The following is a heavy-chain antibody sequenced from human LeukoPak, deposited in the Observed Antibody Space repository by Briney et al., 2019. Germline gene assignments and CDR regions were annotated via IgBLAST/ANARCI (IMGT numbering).Heavy chain of an antibody. CDR2: INDNGGRT. CDR1: GFTFSNYG. V-gene: IGHV3-64D*09. CDR3: VKDVGGSYAFDY. Sequence: GRSLRLSCAASGFTFSNYGMHWVRQAPGKGLEYVSGINDNGGRTHYGDSVKGRFSISRDNSKNTLHLQMSTLRAEDTALYYCVKDVGGSYAFDYWGQGILVIVAS. D-gene: IGHD1-26*01. J-gene: IGHJ4*02.